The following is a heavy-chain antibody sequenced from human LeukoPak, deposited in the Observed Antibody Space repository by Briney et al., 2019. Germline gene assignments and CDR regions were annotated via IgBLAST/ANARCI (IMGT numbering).Heavy chain of an antibody. CDR3: ASFEIFGVVIDY. D-gene: IGHD3-3*01. J-gene: IGHJ4*02. CDR2: IYYSGNT. CDR1: GGSISSSSYY. Sequence: PSETLSLTCTVSGGSISSSSYYWGWIRQPPGKGLEWIGSIYYSGNTYYNPSLKSRVTISLDTSKNQFSLKLSSVTAADTAVYYCASFEIFGVVIDYWGQGTLVTVSS. V-gene: IGHV4-39*07.